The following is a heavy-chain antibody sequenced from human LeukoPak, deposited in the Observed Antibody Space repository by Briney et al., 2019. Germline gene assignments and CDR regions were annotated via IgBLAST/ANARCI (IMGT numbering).Heavy chain of an antibody. CDR3: ARERFYGGNSSRRTRYFDY. CDR2: FYTRGSP. CDR1: GGYISSYY. V-gene: IGHV4-4*07. D-gene: IGHD4-17*01. J-gene: IGHJ4*02. Sequence: SETLSLTCTVSGGYISSYYWSWIRQPAGKELEWIGRFYTRGSPNYNPSLKSRVTMSVDTSKNQFSLRLSSVSPADTAVYYCARERFYGGNSSRRTRYFDYWGQGTLVTVSS.